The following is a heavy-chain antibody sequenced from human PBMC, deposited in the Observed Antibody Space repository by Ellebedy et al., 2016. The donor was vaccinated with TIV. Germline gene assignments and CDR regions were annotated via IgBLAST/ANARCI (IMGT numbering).Heavy chain of an antibody. Sequence: SETLSLTXTVSGGSISSYYWSWIRQPPGKGLEWIGYIYYSGSTNYNPSLKNRVTISVDTSKNQFSLKLSSVTAADTAVYYCARSGEVRGNNWFDPWGQGTLVTVSS. J-gene: IGHJ5*02. CDR2: IYYSGST. D-gene: IGHD3-10*01. CDR1: GGSISSYY. CDR3: ARSGEVRGNNWFDP. V-gene: IGHV4-59*08.